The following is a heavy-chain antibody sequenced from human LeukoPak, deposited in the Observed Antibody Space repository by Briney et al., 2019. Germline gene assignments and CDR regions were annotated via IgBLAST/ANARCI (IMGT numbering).Heavy chain of an antibody. J-gene: IGHJ4*02. D-gene: IGHD6-25*01. Sequence: PSETLSLTCAVYGGSFSGYYWSWIRQPPGKGLEWIGEINHSGSTNYNPSLKSRVTISVDTSKNQFSLKLSSVTAADTAVYYCARRQTRGSSGPKFDYWGQGTLVTVSS. CDR1: GGSFSGYY. V-gene: IGHV4-34*01. CDR2: INHSGST. CDR3: ARRQTRGSSGPKFDY.